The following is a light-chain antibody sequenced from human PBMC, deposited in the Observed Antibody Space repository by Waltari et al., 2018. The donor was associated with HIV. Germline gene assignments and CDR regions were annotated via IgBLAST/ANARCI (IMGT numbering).Light chain of an antibody. J-gene: IGKJ1*01. Sequence: DIQLTQSPSFLSASVGDRVTITCRASQGISSYLAWYQQKPGKAPKLLIYAASTLQSGVPTRCSGSGSGTEFTLTISSLQPEDYATYYCQQLNSDSGTFGQGTKVEIK. CDR1: QGISSY. CDR2: AAS. CDR3: QQLNSDSGT. V-gene: IGKV1-9*01.